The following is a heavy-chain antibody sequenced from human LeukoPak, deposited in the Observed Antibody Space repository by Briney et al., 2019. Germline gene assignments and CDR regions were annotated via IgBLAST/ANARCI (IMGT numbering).Heavy chain of an antibody. CDR3: ARLDSSGYLFRN. J-gene: IGHJ4*02. Sequence: GGSLRLSCAASGFTFSSYGMHWVRQAPGKGLEWVAVISYDGSNKYYADSVKGRFTISRDNSKNTLYLQMNSLRAEDTAVYYCARLDSSGYLFRNWGQGTLVTVSS. CDR1: GFTFSSYG. CDR2: ISYDGSNK. V-gene: IGHV3-33*05. D-gene: IGHD3-22*01.